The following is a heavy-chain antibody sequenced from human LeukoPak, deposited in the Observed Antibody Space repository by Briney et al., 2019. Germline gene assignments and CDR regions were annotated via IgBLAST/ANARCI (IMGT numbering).Heavy chain of an antibody. Sequence: VASVKVSCKASGYTFTSYPISWVRQDPGQGLEGMGGVSVYNSNTKYAQNVQGRVSMTTDRSTSTAYMELRSLRSDDTAVYYCARGYDYGDYVGDFDYWGQGTLVTVSS. CDR1: GYTFTSYP. D-gene: IGHD4-17*01. CDR3: ARGYDYGDYVGDFDY. J-gene: IGHJ4*02. CDR2: VSVYNSNT. V-gene: IGHV1-18*01.